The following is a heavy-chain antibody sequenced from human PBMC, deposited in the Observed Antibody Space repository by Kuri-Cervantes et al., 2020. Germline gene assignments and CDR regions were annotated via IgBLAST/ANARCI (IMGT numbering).Heavy chain of an antibody. J-gene: IGHJ4*02. CDR3: ARDRSGVDY. D-gene: IGHD6-19*01. V-gene: IGHV4-30-2*01. CDR2: IYHSGST. Sequence: SETLSLTCAVSGGSISSGGYSWSWIRQPPGKGLEWIGYIYHSGSTYYNPSLKSRVTISVDTSKNQFSLKLSSMTAADTAVYYCARDRSGVDYWGQGTLVTVSS. CDR1: GGSISSGGYS.